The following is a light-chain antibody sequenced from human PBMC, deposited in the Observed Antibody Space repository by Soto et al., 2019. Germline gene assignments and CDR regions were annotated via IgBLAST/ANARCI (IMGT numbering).Light chain of an antibody. V-gene: IGKV1-12*01. CDR3: QQADTFPRT. CDR1: QGISSW. Sequence: DIQMTQSPSSVSASVGDRVTITCRASQGISSWVAWYQQKPGKAPNLLIYAAASLQSGVPSRFSGSGSGTEFTLTISSLQPEDFATYYCQQADTFPRTVGGGTKVEIK. CDR2: AAA. J-gene: IGKJ4*01.